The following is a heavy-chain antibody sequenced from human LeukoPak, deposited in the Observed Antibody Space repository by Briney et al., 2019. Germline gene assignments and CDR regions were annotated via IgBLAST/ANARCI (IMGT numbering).Heavy chain of an antibody. J-gene: IGHJ5*02. CDR2: IYTSGST. Sequence: SQTLSLTCTVSGGSISSGSYYWSWIRQPAGKGLEWIGRIYTSGSTNYNPSLKSRVTISADTSKNQFSLKLRSVTAADTAVYYCAKNGQSGFSFDPWGQGTLVTVSS. CDR3: AKNGQSGFSFDP. D-gene: IGHD2-8*01. V-gene: IGHV4-61*02. CDR1: GGSISSGSYY.